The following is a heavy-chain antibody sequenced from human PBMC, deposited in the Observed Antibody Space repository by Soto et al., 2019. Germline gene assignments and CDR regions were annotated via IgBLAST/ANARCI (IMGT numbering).Heavy chain of an antibody. J-gene: IGHJ6*03. Sequence: GASVKVSCKASGYTFTSYDINWVRQATGQGLEWMGWMNPNSGNTGYAQKFQGRVTMTRNTSISTAYMELSSLRSEDTAVYYCASVGTNYYYYYYMDVWGKGTTVTVSS. V-gene: IGHV1-8*01. CDR2: MNPNSGNT. CDR3: ASVGTNYYYYYYMDV. CDR1: GYTFTSYD. D-gene: IGHD1-1*01.